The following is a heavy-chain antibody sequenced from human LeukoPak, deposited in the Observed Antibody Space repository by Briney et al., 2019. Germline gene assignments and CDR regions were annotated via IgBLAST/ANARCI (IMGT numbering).Heavy chain of an antibody. J-gene: IGHJ4*02. V-gene: IGHV3-20*04. D-gene: IGHD1-26*01. CDR1: GFTFDDYG. Sequence: GGSLRLSCAASGFTFDDYGMSWVRQAPGKGLEWVSGINWNGGSTSYADSVKGRFTISRDNAKNSLYLQMNSLRAEDTAVYYCVKDPRGLRVYSHFDYWGQGILVTVSS. CDR2: INWNGGST. CDR3: VKDPRGLRVYSHFDY.